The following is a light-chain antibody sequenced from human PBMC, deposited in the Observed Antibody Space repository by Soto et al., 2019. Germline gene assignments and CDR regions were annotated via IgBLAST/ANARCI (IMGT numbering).Light chain of an antibody. Sequence: IVMTHAPDSLAVSLVERAPINXXSSQXLLYSSNNKNYLAWFQQKPGQPPRLXXYWASTRESGVPDRFSGSGSGTDFTLTISSLQSEDVAVYYCQQYYSNPELTFGGGTKVDIK. J-gene: IGKJ4*01. CDR2: WAS. CDR3: QQYYSNPELT. V-gene: IGKV4-1*01. CDR1: QXLLYSSNNKNY.